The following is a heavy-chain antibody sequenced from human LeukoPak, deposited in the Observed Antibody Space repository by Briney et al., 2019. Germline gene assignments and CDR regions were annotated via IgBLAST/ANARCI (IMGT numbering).Heavy chain of an antibody. V-gene: IGHV3-23*01. J-gene: IGHJ4*02. D-gene: IGHD3-16*01. CDR1: GFTFSGFA. Sequence: GGSLRLSCAASGFTFSGFAMSWIRQAPGKGLEWVSSISRSGESTFYADSVRGRFTISRDNSKNTVSLQMESLRAEDTALYYCAKDYAVGSIDYWGQGTLVTVSS. CDR2: ISRSGEST. CDR3: AKDYAVGSIDY.